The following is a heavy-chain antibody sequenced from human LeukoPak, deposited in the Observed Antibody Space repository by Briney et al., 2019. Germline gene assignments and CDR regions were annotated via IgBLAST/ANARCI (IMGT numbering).Heavy chain of an antibody. CDR2: IYYSGST. CDR1: GGSISSYY. Sequence: SETLSLTCTVSGGSISSYYWSWIRQPPGKGLEWIGYIYYSGSTNYNPSLKSRVTISVDTPKNQFSLKLSSVTAADTAVYYCARDPVYCSSTSCYTAGMDVWGQGTTVTVSS. J-gene: IGHJ6*02. CDR3: ARDPVYCSSTSCYTAGMDV. D-gene: IGHD2-2*02. V-gene: IGHV4-59*01.